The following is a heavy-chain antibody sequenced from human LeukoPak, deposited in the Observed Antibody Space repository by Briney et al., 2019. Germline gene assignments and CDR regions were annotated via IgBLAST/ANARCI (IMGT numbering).Heavy chain of an antibody. Sequence: GGSLRLSCTGSGFTLSSYEMTWIRQAPGKGLEWVSSISSSSSYIYYADSVKGRFTISRDNAKNSLYLQMNSLRAEDTAVYYCARSDTAMVSFDYWGQGTLVTVSS. CDR1: GFTLSSYE. V-gene: IGHV3-21*01. CDR3: ARSDTAMVSFDY. J-gene: IGHJ4*02. D-gene: IGHD5-18*01. CDR2: ISSSSSYI.